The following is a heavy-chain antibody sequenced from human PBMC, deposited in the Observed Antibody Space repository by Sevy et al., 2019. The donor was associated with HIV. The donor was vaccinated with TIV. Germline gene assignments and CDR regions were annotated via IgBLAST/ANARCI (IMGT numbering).Heavy chain of an antibody. CDR1: GYTFTSYG. Sequence: ASVKVSCKASGYTFTSYGISWVRQAPGQGLEWMGWLSAYNGNTNYAQKLQGRVTMTTDTSTSTAYMELRSLGSDDTAVYYCAGGTERGDFDYWGQGTLVTVSS. J-gene: IGHJ4*02. CDR3: AGGTERGDFDY. V-gene: IGHV1-18*01. D-gene: IGHD1-26*01. CDR2: LSAYNGNT.